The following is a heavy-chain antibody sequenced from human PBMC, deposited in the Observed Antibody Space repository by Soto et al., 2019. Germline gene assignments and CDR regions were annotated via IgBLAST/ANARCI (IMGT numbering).Heavy chain of an antibody. CDR3: ARALGSWGAYYFDY. J-gene: IGHJ4*02. Sequence: QITLKESGPTLVKPTQTLTLTCTFSGFSLNTYGVGVGWIRQPPGKALEWLALLYWDDDKRYSPSLKSRLTITKATSKNQLVLTMPTMDPVDTATYYCARALGSWGAYYFDYWGQGTLVTVSS. CDR2: LYWDDDK. CDR1: GFSLNTYGVG. D-gene: IGHD3-16*01. V-gene: IGHV2-5*02.